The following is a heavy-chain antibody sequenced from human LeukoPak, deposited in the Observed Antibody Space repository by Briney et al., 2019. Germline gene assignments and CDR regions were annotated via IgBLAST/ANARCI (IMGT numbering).Heavy chain of an antibody. CDR1: RFTFSSYW. V-gene: IGHV3-7*01. CDR2: IKEDGSEK. CDR3: ASGRGLFVY. J-gene: IGHJ4*02. Sequence: PGGSLRLSCAASRFTFSSYWMSWVRQAPGKGLEWVANIKEDGSEKYYVDSVKGRFTISRDNVKNSLYLQMNSLRAEDTAVYYCASGRGLFVYWGQGTLVTVSS. D-gene: IGHD5-24*01.